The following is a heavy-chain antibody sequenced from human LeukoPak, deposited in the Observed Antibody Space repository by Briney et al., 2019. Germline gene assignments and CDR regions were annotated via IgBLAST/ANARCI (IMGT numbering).Heavy chain of an antibody. D-gene: IGHD3-16*01. Sequence: GGSLRLSCAASGFTFSSYGMHWVRQAPGKGLEWVAVIWYDGSNKYYADSVKGRFTTSRDNSKNTLYLQMNSLRAEDTAVYYCARDGGDYYFDYWGQGTLVTVSS. V-gene: IGHV3-33*01. CDR2: IWYDGSNK. CDR3: ARDGGDYYFDY. J-gene: IGHJ4*02. CDR1: GFTFSSYG.